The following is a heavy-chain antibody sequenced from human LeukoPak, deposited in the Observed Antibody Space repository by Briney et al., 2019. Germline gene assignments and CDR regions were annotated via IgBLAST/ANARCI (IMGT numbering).Heavy chain of an antibody. V-gene: IGHV3-7*01. CDR3: ARDLVVVGSSFSYGMDV. J-gene: IGHJ6*02. D-gene: IGHD2-15*01. CDR2: INQDGSDK. CDR1: GFSISAYW. Sequence: GGSLRLSCAASGFSISAYWMSWVRQAPGKGREWVANINQDGSDKYSVDSVKGRFTISRDNAKNTLYLEMNSLRADDTAVYYCARDLVVVGSSFSYGMDVWGQGTTVTVSS.